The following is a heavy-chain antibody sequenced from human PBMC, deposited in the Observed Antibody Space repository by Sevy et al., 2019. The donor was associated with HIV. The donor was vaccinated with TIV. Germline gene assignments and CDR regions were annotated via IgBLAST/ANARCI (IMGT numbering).Heavy chain of an antibody. J-gene: IGHJ6*02. V-gene: IGHV3-13*01. CDR1: GFIFSSYD. Sequence: GGSLRLSCAASGFIFSSYDIHWVRQPTGKGLELVSGIGTAGDTYYPGSVKGRFTISRDNARNSVYLQMNSLRAGDTAVYFCAREVPGSLYGLDVWGQGTTVTVSS. D-gene: IGHD3-10*01. CDR2: IGTAGDT. CDR3: AREVPGSLYGLDV.